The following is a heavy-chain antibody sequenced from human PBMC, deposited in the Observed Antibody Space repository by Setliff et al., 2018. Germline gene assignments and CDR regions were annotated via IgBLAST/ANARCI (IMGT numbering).Heavy chain of an antibody. Sequence: SETLSLTCSVSGDSTDSYYWTWVRQSAGKGLEWIGRIYGGGTTNYNPSLKSRLTISIDNSRNHFSLGVTSVTAADTAVYFCRLWSHNYHNDYWGQGTLVTVSS. CDR3: RLWSHNYHNDY. CDR2: IYGGGTT. D-gene: IGHD3-16*01. V-gene: IGHV4-4*07. CDR1: GDSTDSYY. J-gene: IGHJ4*02.